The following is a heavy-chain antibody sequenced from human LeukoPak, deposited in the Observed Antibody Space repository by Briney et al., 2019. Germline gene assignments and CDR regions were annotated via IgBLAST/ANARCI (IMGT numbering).Heavy chain of an antibody. V-gene: IGHV1-24*01. Sequence: GASVKVSCKVSGYTLTELSMHWVRQAPGKGLEWMGGFDPEDGETIYAQKFQGRVTMTEDTSTDTAYMELSSLRSEDTAVYYCATGAYSKYEYYYYMDVWGKGTTVTVSS. CDR2: FDPEDGET. CDR3: ATGAYSKYEYYYYMDV. J-gene: IGHJ6*03. D-gene: IGHD4-11*01. CDR1: GYTLTELS.